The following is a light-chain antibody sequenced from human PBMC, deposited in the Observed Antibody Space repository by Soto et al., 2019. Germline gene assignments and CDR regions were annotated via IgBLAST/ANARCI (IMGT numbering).Light chain of an antibody. V-gene: IGKV3-11*01. J-gene: IGKJ4*01. CDR2: DTS. CDR3: HQRYIWPPLT. CDR1: QSVENY. Sequence: EIVLTQSPATLSLSPGERATLSRRASQSVENYLAWFQQKRGQAPRLLIYDTSNRAAGIPDRFSGSGSGTDFTLTISSLEPEDFAVYYCHQRYIWPPLTFGGGTKVEIK.